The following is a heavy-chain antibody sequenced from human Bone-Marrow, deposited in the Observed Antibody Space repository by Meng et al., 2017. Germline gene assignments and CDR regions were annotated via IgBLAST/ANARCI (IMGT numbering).Heavy chain of an antibody. Sequence: ASVKVSCKASGYTFTDYYMHWVRQAPGQGLEWLGWINPKSGGTNYAQKFQDMVTMTRDTSISTAYMELSRLRSDDTAVYYCARGSIRITMVRGVIEPHSIDYWGQGTLVTVSS. CDR2: INPKSGGT. J-gene: IGHJ4*02. CDR1: GYTFTDYY. CDR3: ARGSIRITMVRGVIEPHSIDY. D-gene: IGHD3-10*01. V-gene: IGHV1-2*02.